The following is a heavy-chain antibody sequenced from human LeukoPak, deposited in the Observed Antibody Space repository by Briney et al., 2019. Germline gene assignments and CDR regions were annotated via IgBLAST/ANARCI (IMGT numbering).Heavy chain of an antibody. CDR1: GFTFSSYA. CDR3: ARAAEDAFDI. J-gene: IGHJ3*02. CDR2: ISYDGSNK. Sequence: GGSLRLSCAASGFTFSSYAMHWVRQAPGKGLEWVAVISYDGSNKYYADSVKGRFAISRDNSKNTLYLQMNSLRAEDTAVYYCARAAEDAFDIWGQGTMVTVSS. V-gene: IGHV3-30*09.